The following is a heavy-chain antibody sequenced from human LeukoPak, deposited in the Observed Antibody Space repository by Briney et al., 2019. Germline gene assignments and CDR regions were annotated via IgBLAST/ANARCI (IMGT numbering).Heavy chain of an antibody. V-gene: IGHV1-69*13. CDR1: GGTFSIYA. Sequence: GASVKVSCKASGGTFSIYAISWVRQAPGQGLEWMGGIIPIFGTANYAQKFQGRATITADESTSTAYMELSSLRSEDTAVYYCARDRKRGYCSGGSCYGYYYYGMDVWGQGTTVTVSS. D-gene: IGHD2-15*01. J-gene: IGHJ6*02. CDR2: IIPIFGTA. CDR3: ARDRKRGYCSGGSCYGYYYYGMDV.